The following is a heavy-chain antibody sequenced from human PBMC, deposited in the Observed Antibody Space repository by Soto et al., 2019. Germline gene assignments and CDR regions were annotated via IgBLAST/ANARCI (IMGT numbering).Heavy chain of an antibody. CDR3: ARDLGIVGSGSGCITYFDY. D-gene: IGHD3-3*01. V-gene: IGHV3-33*01. CDR2: IWYDGSNK. Sequence: QVQLVESGGGVVQPGRSLRLSCAASGFTFSSYGMHWVRQAPGKGLEWVAVIWYDGSNKYYADSVKGRFTISRDNSKNTLYLQMNSLRAEDTAVYYCARDLGIVGSGSGCITYFDYWGQGTLVTVSS. CDR1: GFTFSSYG. J-gene: IGHJ4*02.